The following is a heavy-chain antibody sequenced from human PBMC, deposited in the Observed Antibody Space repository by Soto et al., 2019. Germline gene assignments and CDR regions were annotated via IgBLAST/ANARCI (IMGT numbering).Heavy chain of an antibody. J-gene: IGHJ4*02. CDR2: ISGDGINT. D-gene: IGHD3-10*01. V-gene: IGHV3-30*03. CDR3: ARGNLSFEFDS. Sequence: QIQLVESGGDVVQPGRSLRLSCAASGFNFGFFGMHWVRQAPGKGLEWVAFISGDGINTHYADSVRGRFTLSRDYSKKTRYLQMDTLREDDTALYYCARGNLSFEFDSWGQGTLVTVSS. CDR1: GFNFGFFG.